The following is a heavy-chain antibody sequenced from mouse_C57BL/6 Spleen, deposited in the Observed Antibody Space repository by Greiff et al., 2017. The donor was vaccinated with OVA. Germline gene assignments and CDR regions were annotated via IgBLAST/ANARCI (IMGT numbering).Heavy chain of an antibody. CDR1: GYTFTDHT. J-gene: IGHJ1*03. CDR2: IYPRDGST. Sequence: VKLMESDAELVKPGASVKISCKVSGYTFTDHTIHWMKQRPEQGLEWIGYIYPRDGSTKYNEKFKGKATLTADKSSSTAYMQLNSLTSEDSAVYFCARRGRYYSNYVDWYFDVWGTGTTVTVSS. D-gene: IGHD2-5*01. CDR3: ARRGRYYSNYVDWYFDV. V-gene: IGHV1-78*01.